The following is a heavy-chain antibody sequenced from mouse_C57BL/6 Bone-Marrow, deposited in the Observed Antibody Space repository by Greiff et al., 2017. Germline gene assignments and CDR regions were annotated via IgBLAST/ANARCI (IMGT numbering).Heavy chain of an antibody. D-gene: IGHD1-1*01. J-gene: IGHJ1*03. CDR2: IYPGDGDT. Sequence: VQLQESGPELVKPGASVKISCKASGYAFSSSWMNWVKQRPGKGLEWIGRIYPGDGDTNYNGKFKGKATLTADKSSSTAYMQLSSLTSEDSAVYFCARGSGTTVVAHWYFDVWGTGTTVTVSS. CDR1: GYAFSSSW. V-gene: IGHV1-82*01. CDR3: ARGSGTTVVAHWYFDV.